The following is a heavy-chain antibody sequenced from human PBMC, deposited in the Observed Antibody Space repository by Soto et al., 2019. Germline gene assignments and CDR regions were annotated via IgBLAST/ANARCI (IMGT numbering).Heavy chain of an antibody. V-gene: IGHV1-8*01. J-gene: IGHJ4*02. CDR1: GYTFTSYD. Sequence: ASVKVSCKASGYTFTSYDINWVRQATGQGLEWMGWMNPNSGNTGYAQKFQGRVTMTRNTSMSTAYMELSSLRSEDTAVYSCASGPRFLEWFVYWGQGTLVTVSS. CDR3: ASGPRFLEWFVY. CDR2: MNPNSGNT. D-gene: IGHD3-3*01.